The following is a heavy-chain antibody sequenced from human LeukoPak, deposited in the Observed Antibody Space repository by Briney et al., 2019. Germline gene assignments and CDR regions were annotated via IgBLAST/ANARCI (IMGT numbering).Heavy chain of an antibody. D-gene: IGHD4-23*01. V-gene: IGHV3-7*04. CDR2: IKQDESEK. CDR1: GSIFANAW. J-gene: IGHJ3*02. Sequence: PGGSLRHSCAVSGSIFANAWMTWVRQAPGKGLEWVASIKQDESEKYYVDSVRGRFTISRDNAKNSLYLQMNSLRAEDTAVYYCTRVTLRSFDIWGQGTMVTVSS. CDR3: TRVTLRSFDI.